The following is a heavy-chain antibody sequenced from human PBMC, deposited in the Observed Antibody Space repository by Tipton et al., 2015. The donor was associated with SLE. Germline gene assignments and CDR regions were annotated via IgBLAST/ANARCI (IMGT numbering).Heavy chain of an antibody. J-gene: IGHJ4*02. CDR2: IYYSGST. V-gene: IGHV4-39*01. CDR1: GGSIRSSRYY. D-gene: IGHD5-12*01. Sequence: LRLSCTVSGGSIRSSRYYWGWIRQPPGKGLEWIGSIYYSGSTYYNPSLKSRVTISVDTSKNQFSLKLSSVTAADTAVYYCARGRGLYSGYDPRKVFDYWGQGTLVTVSS. CDR3: ARGRGLYSGYDPRKVFDY.